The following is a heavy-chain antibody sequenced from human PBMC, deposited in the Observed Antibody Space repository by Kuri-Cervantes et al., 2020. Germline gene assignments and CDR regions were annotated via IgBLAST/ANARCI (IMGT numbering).Heavy chain of an antibody. V-gene: IGHV4-39*01. Sequence: SETLSLTCTVSGGSIGSSSYYWGWIRQPPGKGLEWIGSIYYSGSTYYNPSLKSRVTISVDTSKNQFSLKLSSVTAADTAVYYCARLVNDYGDSDFDYWGQGTLVTVSS. CDR2: IYYSGST. J-gene: IGHJ4*02. D-gene: IGHD4-17*01. CDR1: GGSIGSSSYY. CDR3: ARLVNDYGDSDFDY.